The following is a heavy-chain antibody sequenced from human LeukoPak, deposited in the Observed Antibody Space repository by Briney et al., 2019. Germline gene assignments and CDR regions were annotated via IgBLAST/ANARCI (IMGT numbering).Heavy chain of an antibody. CDR1: GGSISNSY. D-gene: IGHD5-18*01. Sequence: PSETLSLTCTVSGGSISNSYWSWIRQPAGKGLEWIGRISSSGTTNSNPSLKSRVTMSVDTSKNQFSLKLSSVTAADTAVYYCARDGGFIYGQREGYYFDYWGQGTLVTVPS. J-gene: IGHJ4*02. CDR3: ARDGGFIYGQREGYYFDY. V-gene: IGHV4-4*07. CDR2: ISSSGTT.